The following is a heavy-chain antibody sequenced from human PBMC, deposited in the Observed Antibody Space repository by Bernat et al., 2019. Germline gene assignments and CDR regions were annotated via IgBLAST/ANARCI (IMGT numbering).Heavy chain of an antibody. J-gene: IGHJ5*02. D-gene: IGHD3-3*01. V-gene: IGHV4-39*01. Sequence: QLQLQESGPGLVKPSETLSLTCTVSGGSISSSSYYWGWIRQPPGKGLEWIGSIYCSGSTYYNPSLKSRVTISVDTSKNQFSLKLSSVTAADTAVYYCARTYYDFWSGYYPNNWFDPWGQGTLVTVSS. CDR3: ARTYYDFWSGYYPNNWFDP. CDR2: IYCSGST. CDR1: GGSISSSSYY.